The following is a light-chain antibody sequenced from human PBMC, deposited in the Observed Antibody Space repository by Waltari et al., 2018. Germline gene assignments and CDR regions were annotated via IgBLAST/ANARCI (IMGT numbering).Light chain of an antibody. J-gene: IGKJ5*01. Sequence: ENVLTQSPATLSLSPGGRATLSCGASQSVSLHYLAWFQHKPGQAPTLLICEASRRATGIPDRFSGSRAGTPFALIISRLAPEDSAVYYCPHYDTSPRTCGQGTRLEIK. V-gene: IGKV3D-20*01. CDR3: PHYDTSPRT. CDR1: QSVSLHY. CDR2: EAS.